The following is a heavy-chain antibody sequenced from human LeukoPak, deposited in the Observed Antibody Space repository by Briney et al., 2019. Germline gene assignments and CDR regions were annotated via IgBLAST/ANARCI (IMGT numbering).Heavy chain of an antibody. J-gene: IGHJ5*02. CDR2: ISAYNGNT. CDR3: ARAIVVVPAAMRWWFDP. V-gene: IGHV1-18*01. Sequence: GASVKVTCKASGYTFTSYGISWVRQAPGQGLEWMGWISAYNGNTNYAQKLQGRVTMTTDTSTSTAYMELRSLRSDDTAVYYCARAIVVVPAAMRWWFDPWGQGTLVTASS. CDR1: GYTFTSYG. D-gene: IGHD2-2*01.